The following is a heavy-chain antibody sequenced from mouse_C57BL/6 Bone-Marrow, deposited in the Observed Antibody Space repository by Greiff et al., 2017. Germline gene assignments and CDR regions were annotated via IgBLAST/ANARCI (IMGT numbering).Heavy chain of an antibody. CDR2: IYPGGGYT. D-gene: IGHD2-1*01. CDR3: ARAGIYYGNYVDYAMDY. V-gene: IGHV1-63*01. J-gene: IGHJ4*01. Sequence: VQLQQSGAELVRPGTSVKMSCKASGYTFTNYWIGWAKQRPGHGLEWIGDIYPGGGYTNYNEKFKGKATLTADKSSSTAYMQFSSLTSEDSAIYYCARAGIYYGNYVDYAMDYWGQGTSVTVSS. CDR1: GYTFTNYW.